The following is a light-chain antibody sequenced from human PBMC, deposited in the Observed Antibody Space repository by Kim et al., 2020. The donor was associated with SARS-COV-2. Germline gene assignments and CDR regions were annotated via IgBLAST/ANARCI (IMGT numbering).Light chain of an antibody. V-gene: IGLV6-57*02. J-gene: IGLJ3*02. CDR3: QSYDSSSWV. CDR2: EDN. CDR1: SGSIASNY. Sequence: FMLTQPHSVSESPGKTVTISCTGSSGSIASNYVQWYQQRPGSAPTTVIYEDNQRPSGVPDRFSGSIDSSSNSASLTISGLKTEDEADYYCQSYDSSSWVFGGGTQLTVL.